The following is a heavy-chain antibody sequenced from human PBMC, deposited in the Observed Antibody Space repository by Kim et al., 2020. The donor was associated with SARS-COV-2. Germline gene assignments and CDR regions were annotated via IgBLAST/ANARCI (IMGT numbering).Heavy chain of an antibody. V-gene: IGHV3-74*01. D-gene: IGHD3-22*01. CDR3: ARGYYDSSGYYLFWYFDL. Sequence: GGSLRLSCAASGFTFSNDWMHWVRQAPGKGLVWVSRINSDGSSATYADSVKGRFTISRDNAKNTLYLQMNSLRAEDTAVYYCARGYYDSSGYYLFWYFDL. CDR2: INSDGSSA. J-gene: IGHJ2*01. CDR1: GFTFSNDW.